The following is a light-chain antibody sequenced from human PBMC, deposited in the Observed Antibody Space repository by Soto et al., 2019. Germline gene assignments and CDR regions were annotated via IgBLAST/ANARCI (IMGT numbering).Light chain of an antibody. Sequence: QSVLTQPASVSGSPGQSITISCTGTSSDVGGYNYVSWYQQHPGKAHKLMIYDVSNRPSGVSNRFSGSKSGNTASLTISGLQFEDEADYYCSSYTSSSTLGVFGTGTKVTVL. CDR3: SSYTSSSTLGV. J-gene: IGLJ1*01. CDR1: SSDVGGYNY. CDR2: DVS. V-gene: IGLV2-14*01.